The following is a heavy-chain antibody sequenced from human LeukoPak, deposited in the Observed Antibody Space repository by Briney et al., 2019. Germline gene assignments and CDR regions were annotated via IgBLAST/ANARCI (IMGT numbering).Heavy chain of an antibody. Sequence: ASVKVSCXASGYTFTSYYMHWVRQAPGQGLEWMGIINPSGGSTSYAQKFQGRVTMTRDTSTSTVYMELSSLRSEDTAVYYCARAIGLAVALGGFDIWGQGTMVTVSS. D-gene: IGHD2-21*01. V-gene: IGHV1-46*01. CDR1: GYTFTSYY. CDR2: INPSGGST. CDR3: ARAIGLAVALGGFDI. J-gene: IGHJ3*02.